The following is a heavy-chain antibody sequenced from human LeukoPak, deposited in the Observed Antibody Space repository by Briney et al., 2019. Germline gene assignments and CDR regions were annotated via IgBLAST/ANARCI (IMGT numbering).Heavy chain of an antibody. CDR3: VKDRGGSPFYGMDD. CDR1: GFTFSSYA. Sequence: GGSLRLSCAASGFTFSSYAMSWVRQAPGKGLEWVSTISGSGGTGTYYADSAKGRFTISRDNSKSTLYLPMNSLRAEDTAVYYCVKDRGGSPFYGMDDWGQGTTVTVSS. CDR2: ISGSGGTGT. V-gene: IGHV3-23*01. J-gene: IGHJ6*02. D-gene: IGHD1-26*01.